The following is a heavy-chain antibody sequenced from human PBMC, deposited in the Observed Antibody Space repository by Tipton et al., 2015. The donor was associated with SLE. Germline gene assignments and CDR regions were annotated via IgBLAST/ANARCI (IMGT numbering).Heavy chain of an antibody. CDR1: GDSLSSGYHF. CDR3: ARGLSSLVGFYYYYYMDV. D-gene: IGHD2-8*02. J-gene: IGHJ6*03. Sequence: TLSLTCAVSGDSLSSGYHFWNWIRQPPGKGLEWIGEINHSGSTTCNPSLKSRVTISMDTSKKQFSLKLSSVTAADTAVYYCARGLSSLVGFYYYYYMDVWGKGTTVTVSS. CDR2: INHSGST. V-gene: IGHV4-34*01.